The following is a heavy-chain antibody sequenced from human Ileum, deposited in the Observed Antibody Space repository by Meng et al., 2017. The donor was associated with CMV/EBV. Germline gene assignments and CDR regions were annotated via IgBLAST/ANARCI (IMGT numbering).Heavy chain of an antibody. V-gene: IGHV3-30*02. CDR1: GFTFSSYG. D-gene: IGHD2-2*01. J-gene: IGHJ6*02. Sequence: GESLKISCAASGFTFSSYGMHWVRQAPGKGLEWVAFIRYDGSNKYYADSVKGRFTISRDNSKNTLYVQMNSLRAEDTAVYYCAKEVGDIVVVPAAHQGMDVWGQGTTVTVSS. CDR3: AKEVGDIVVVPAAHQGMDV. CDR2: IRYDGSNK.